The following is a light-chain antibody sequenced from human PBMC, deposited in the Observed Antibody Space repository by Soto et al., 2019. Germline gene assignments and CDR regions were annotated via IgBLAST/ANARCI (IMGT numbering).Light chain of an antibody. Sequence: DIQMTQSPSSLSASVGDRVTITCRASQSISSYLNWYQQKPGKAPKLLIYAASSLQSGVPSRFSGSGSGTDFTLTISSLQPEDFATYYCQQSYSTLYTFGXGTKLDIK. J-gene: IGKJ2*01. CDR1: QSISSY. CDR3: QQSYSTLYT. CDR2: AAS. V-gene: IGKV1-39*01.